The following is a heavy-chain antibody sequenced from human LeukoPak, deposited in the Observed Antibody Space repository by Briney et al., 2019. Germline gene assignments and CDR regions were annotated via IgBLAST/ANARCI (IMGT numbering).Heavy chain of an antibody. D-gene: IGHD3-10*01. Sequence: GSVKGSCQASGYTLHRYSIYWVGQGPGQMREWVGWVNPNSGGTNYAQKFQGRVTMTRDTSISTAYMELSRLRSDDTAVYYCARDNNQLWFGEFLTARIDYWGQGTLVTVSS. J-gene: IGHJ4*02. V-gene: IGHV1-2*02. CDR1: GYTLHRYS. CDR2: VNPNSGGT. CDR3: ARDNNQLWFGEFLTARIDY.